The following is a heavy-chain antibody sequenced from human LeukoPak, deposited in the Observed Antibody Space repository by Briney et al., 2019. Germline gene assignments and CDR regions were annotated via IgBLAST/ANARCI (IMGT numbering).Heavy chain of an antibody. Sequence: PSETLSLTCTVSGGSISSYYWSWIRQPAGKGLEWIGRIYTSEGTNYNPSLKSRVTISVDKSKNQFSLKLSSVTAADTAVYYCARGSGWYSAFDIWGQGTMVTVSS. D-gene: IGHD6-19*01. V-gene: IGHV4-4*07. CDR1: GGSISSYY. CDR3: ARGSGWYSAFDI. J-gene: IGHJ3*02. CDR2: IYTSEGT.